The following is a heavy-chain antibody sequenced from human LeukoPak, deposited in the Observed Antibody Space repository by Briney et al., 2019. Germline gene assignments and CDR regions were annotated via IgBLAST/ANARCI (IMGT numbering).Heavy chain of an antibody. D-gene: IGHD1-7*01. CDR3: AREGISGTTDY. Sequence: SGGSLRLSCAASGFTFSSYWMHWVRHAPGKGLVWVSRINFDGSSTTYADSVKGRFTISRDNAKNALYLQLNSLRAEDTALYYCAREGISGTTDYWGQGTLVTVSS. CDR2: INFDGSST. CDR1: GFTFSSYW. V-gene: IGHV3-74*01. J-gene: IGHJ4*02.